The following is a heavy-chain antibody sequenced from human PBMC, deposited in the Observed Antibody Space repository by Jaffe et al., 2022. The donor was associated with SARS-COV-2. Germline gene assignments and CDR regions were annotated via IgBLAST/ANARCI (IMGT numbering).Heavy chain of an antibody. CDR1: GFTFSSYA. D-gene: IGHD2-2*01. Sequence: EVQLLESGGGLVQPGGSLRLSCAASGFTFSSYAMSWVRQAPGKGLEWVSAISGSGGSTYYADSVKGRFTISRDNSKNTLYLQMNSLRAEDTAVYYCAKASSIVVVPAFYYYYGMDVWGQGTTVTVSS. CDR3: AKASSIVVVPAFYYYYGMDV. CDR2: ISGSGGST. V-gene: IGHV3-23*01. J-gene: IGHJ6*02.